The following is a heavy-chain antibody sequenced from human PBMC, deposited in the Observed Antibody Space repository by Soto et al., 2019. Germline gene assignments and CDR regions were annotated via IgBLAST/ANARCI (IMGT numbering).Heavy chain of an antibody. D-gene: IGHD6-19*01. J-gene: IGHJ6*02. CDR1: GGTFSSYA. V-gene: IGHV1-69*13. CDR2: IIPIFGTA. CDR3: ARGQGSSGPYHYYYYGMDV. Sequence: ASVKVSCKASGGTFSSYAISWVRQAPGQGLEWMGGIIPIFGTANYAQKFQGRVTITADESTSTAYMELSSLRSEDTAVYYCARGQGSSGPYHYYYYGMDVWGQGTTVTVSS.